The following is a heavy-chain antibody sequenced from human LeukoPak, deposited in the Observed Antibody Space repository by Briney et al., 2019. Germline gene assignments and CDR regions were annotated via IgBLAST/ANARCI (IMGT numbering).Heavy chain of an antibody. CDR2: INPYSGGT. D-gene: IGHD6-19*01. J-gene: IGHJ6*03. CDR3: ARTGPAVAGTSYYYYYMDV. CDR1: GYSFTGYY. Sequence: ASVKVSCKASGYSFTGYYMHWVRQAPGQGLEWMGWINPYSGGTNYAQKFQGRVTMTRDTSISTAYMELSSLRSEDTAVYYCARTGPAVAGTSYYYYYMDVWGKGTTVTISS. V-gene: IGHV1-2*02.